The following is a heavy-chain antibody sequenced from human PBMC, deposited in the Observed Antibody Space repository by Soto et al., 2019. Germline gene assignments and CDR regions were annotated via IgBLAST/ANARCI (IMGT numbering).Heavy chain of an antibody. CDR2: IYYSGST. CDR3: AEDSGITGTLYAFDI. V-gene: IGHV4-39*01. Sequence: KASETLSLTCTVSGGSISSSSYYWGWIRQPPGKGLEWIGSIYYSGSTYYNPSLKSRVTISVDTSKNQFSLKLSSVTAADTAVYYCAEDSGITGTLYAFDIWGQGTMVTVSS. J-gene: IGHJ3*02. CDR1: GGSISSSSYY. D-gene: IGHD1-20*01.